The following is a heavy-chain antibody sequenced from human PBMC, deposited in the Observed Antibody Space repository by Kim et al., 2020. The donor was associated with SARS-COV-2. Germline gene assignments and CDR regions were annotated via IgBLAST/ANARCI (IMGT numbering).Heavy chain of an antibody. J-gene: IGHJ6*03. CDR3: ARGSSSSGYYYYYMDV. Sequence: SETLSLTCAVSGGSISSGGYSWSWIRQPPGKGLEWIGYIYHSGSTYYNPSLKSRVTISVDRSKNQFSLKLSSVTAADTAVYYCARGSSSSGYYYYYMDVWGKGTTVTVSS. D-gene: IGHD6-6*01. CDR2: IYHSGST. CDR1: GGSISSGGYS. V-gene: IGHV4-30-2*01.